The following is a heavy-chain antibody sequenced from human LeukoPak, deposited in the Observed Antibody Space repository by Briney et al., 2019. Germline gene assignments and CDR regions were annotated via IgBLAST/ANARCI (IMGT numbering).Heavy chain of an antibody. V-gene: IGHV4-39*01. CDR2: IYYSGST. J-gene: IGHJ5*02. CDR1: GGSISSSSYY. Sequence: SETLSLTCTVSGGSISSSSYYWGWIRQPPGKGLEWIGSIYYSGSTYYNPSLKSRVTISVDTSKNQFSLKLSSVTAADTAVYYCARLGDDYGDYRFGWFDPWGQGTLVTVSS. CDR3: ARLGDDYGDYRFGWFDP. D-gene: IGHD4-17*01.